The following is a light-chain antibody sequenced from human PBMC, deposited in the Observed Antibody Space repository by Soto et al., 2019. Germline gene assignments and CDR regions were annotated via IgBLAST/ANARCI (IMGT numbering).Light chain of an antibody. V-gene: IGKV3-15*01. CDR3: EPYNTWEG. J-gene: IGKJ1*01. CDR1: QSVSSN. Sequence: ELGRTQNPGTLSLWRRGQDTVAGRASQSVSSNLAWYQQKPGQAPRLLIYGASTRATGIPARFCGSGYGTEFTRTLISTYSEDFAAYYCEPYNTWEGFGQGTKVDIK. CDR2: GAS.